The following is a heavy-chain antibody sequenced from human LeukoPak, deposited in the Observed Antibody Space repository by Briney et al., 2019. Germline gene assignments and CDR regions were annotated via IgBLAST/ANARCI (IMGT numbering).Heavy chain of an antibody. CDR2: IHYTGAT. V-gene: IGHV4-34*01. CDR3: ARGNILTGYCFDF. J-gene: IGHJ4*02. CDR1: GGSITGYY. D-gene: IGHD3-9*01. Sequence: SETLSLTCTVYGGSITGYYWSSIRQTPGRGLEWVGGIHYTGATSYNPSLKSRATISTDTSKNQFSLRLSSVTAADTAVYYCARGNILTGYCFDFWGQGALVTVSS.